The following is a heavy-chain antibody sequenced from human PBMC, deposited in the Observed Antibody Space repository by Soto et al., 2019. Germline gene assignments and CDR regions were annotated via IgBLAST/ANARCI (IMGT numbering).Heavy chain of an antibody. Sequence: TGGSLRLSCAASGFTFSSYSMNWVRQAPGKGLEWVSYISSSSSTIYYADSVKGRFTISRDNAKNSLYLQMNSLRDEDTAVYYCARDKEMARRPNYYYYGMDVWGQGTTVTVSS. V-gene: IGHV3-48*02. CDR2: ISSSSSTI. J-gene: IGHJ6*02. CDR1: GFTFSSYS. CDR3: ARDKEMARRPNYYYYGMDV.